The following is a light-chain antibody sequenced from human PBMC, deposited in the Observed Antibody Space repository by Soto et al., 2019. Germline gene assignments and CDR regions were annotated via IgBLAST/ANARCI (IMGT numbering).Light chain of an antibody. V-gene: IGKV1-27*01. J-gene: IGKJ4*01. CDR1: QGISNF. CDR3: QKYSTPPLT. Sequence: DIQMTQSPPSLSASVGDRVIITCRASQGISNFLAWYQLKPGKAPKLLISSASTLQSGVPSRFSGSGSGTDFTLTISSLQPEDVATYYCQKYSTPPLTFGGGTKVEIK. CDR2: SAS.